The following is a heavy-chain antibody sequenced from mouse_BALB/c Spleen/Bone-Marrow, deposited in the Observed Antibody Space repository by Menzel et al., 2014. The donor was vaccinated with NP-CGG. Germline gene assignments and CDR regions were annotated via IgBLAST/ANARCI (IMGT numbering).Heavy chain of an antibody. V-gene: IGHV5-6-2*01. CDR2: IYTNDGST. CDR3: ARRAFYALDY. Sequence: DVKLVESGGGLVKVGESLKLSCAASGFTFSTYYMSWVRQTPEKRLELVAAIYTNDGSTYYPDTVKGRFATSRDNAKNTLYLQMSSLKSEDTALYYCARRAFYALDYWGQGTSVTVSS. J-gene: IGHJ4*01. CDR1: GFTFSTYY.